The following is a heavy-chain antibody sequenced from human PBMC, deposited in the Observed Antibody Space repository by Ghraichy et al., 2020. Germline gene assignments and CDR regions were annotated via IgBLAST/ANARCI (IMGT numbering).Heavy chain of an antibody. J-gene: IGHJ3*02. CDR2: ISTRNHYT. CDR3: GSRGGPGRYDAIDI. D-gene: IGHD3-10*01. V-gene: IGHV3-11*03. Sequence: GGSLRLSCAAFGITYSDYYMSWVSQAPGKGLEWVSFISTRNHYTNYAESVRGRFTISRDTAKNTMYLQMNSLRVEDTALYYCGSRGGPGRYDAIDIWGYGTMVTVSS. CDR1: GITYSDYY.